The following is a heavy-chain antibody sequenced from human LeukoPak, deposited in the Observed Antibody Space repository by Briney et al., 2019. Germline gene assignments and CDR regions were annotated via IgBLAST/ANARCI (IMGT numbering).Heavy chain of an antibody. J-gene: IGHJ4*02. CDR3: ARESIVGATTLDY. CDR1: GYTFTGNY. D-gene: IGHD1-26*01. V-gene: IGHV1-2*02. CDR2: INPNSGGT. Sequence: ASVKVSCTASGYTFTGNYMHWVRQAPGQGLEWMGWINPNSGGTNYAQTFQGRVTMTRDTSISTAYMELSRLRSDDTAVYYCARESIVGATTLDYWGQGTLVTVSS.